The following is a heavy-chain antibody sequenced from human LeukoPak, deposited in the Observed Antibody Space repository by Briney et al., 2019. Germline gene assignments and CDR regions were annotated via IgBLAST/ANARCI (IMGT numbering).Heavy chain of an antibody. V-gene: IGHV1-8*01. D-gene: IGHD6-25*01. J-gene: IGHJ5*02. CDR2: MNPNSGNT. CDR1: GYTFPSYV. CDR3: ARVPSGGDKFDP. Sequence: SVKVSCKACGYTFPSYVINWVRQATGQGLAWMGWMNPNSGNTGYAKKFQGRVTMTRTTSISTAYMELSSLRSEDTAVYYCARVPSGGDKFDPWGRGTLVTVSS.